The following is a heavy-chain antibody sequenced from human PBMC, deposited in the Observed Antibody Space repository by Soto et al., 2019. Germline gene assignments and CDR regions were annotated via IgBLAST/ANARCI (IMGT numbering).Heavy chain of an antibody. CDR2: ISGSGGST. CDR3: AKITEGATTWSYYFDY. V-gene: IGHV3-23*01. CDR1: GFTFSSYA. D-gene: IGHD1-26*01. J-gene: IGHJ4*02. Sequence: PXESLLLSCAASGFTFSSYAMSGVRQAPGKGLEWVSAISGSGGSTYYADSVKGRFTISRDNSKNTLYLQMNSLRAEDTAVYYCAKITEGATTWSYYFDYWGQGTLVTVSS.